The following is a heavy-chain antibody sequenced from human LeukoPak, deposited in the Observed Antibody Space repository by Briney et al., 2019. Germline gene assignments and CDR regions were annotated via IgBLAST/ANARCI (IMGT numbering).Heavy chain of an antibody. CDR2: IRCKANNYAT. CDR3: SGADFYDSRAYYLR. CDR1: GFTFSDSA. D-gene: IGHD3-22*01. J-gene: IGHJ4*02. V-gene: IGHV3-73*01. Sequence: GGSLRLSCAASGFTFSDSAMHWVRQASGKGLEWVGRIRCKANNYATAYAASVKGRFTISRDDSENTAYLQMNSLKTEDTAVYYCSGADFYDSRAYYLRWGQGTLVTVSS.